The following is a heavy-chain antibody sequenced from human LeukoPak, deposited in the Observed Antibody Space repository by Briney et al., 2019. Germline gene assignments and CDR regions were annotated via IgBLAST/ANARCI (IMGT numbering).Heavy chain of an antibody. Sequence: GASVKVSCKASGYTFTSYYMHCVRQAPGQGVEWMGIINPSGGSTSYAQKFQGRVTMTRDTSTSTVYMELSSLRSEDTAVYYCASGITGTHNAFDIWGQGTMVTVSS. V-gene: IGHV1-46*01. D-gene: IGHD1-7*01. CDR1: GYTFTSYY. CDR2: INPSGGST. CDR3: ASGITGTHNAFDI. J-gene: IGHJ3*02.